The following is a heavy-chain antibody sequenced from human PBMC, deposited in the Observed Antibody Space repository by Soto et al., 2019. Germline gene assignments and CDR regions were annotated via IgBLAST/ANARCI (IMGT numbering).Heavy chain of an antibody. D-gene: IGHD5-12*01. V-gene: IGHV1-69*04. Sequence: SVKVSCKASVGTFSTSTFTWVRQAPGQGLEWMGRTIPILDVADYAQDFQGRVTITVDKSTSTAYMELTSLTSKDTAVYYCARDSPIGSTYSGYDAIDSWGQGTLVTVSS. CDR3: ARDSPIGSTYSGYDAIDS. CDR2: TIPILDVA. CDR1: VGTFSTST. J-gene: IGHJ4*02.